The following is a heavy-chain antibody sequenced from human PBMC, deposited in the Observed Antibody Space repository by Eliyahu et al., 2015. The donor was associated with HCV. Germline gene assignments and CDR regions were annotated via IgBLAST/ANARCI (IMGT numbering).Heavy chain of an antibody. D-gene: IGHD6-19*01. Sequence: QVQLQESGPGLVKPSETLSLTCTVSGGSITTSYWSWIRQPPGKGLEWIGYIHYSGSTNYNPSLKSRVTMSIDTSKNQFSLNLTSVTAADTAMYYCASGGGGIAVTGTGGWFDPWGQGTLVTVSS. J-gene: IGHJ5*02. CDR3: ASGGGGIAVTGTGGWFDP. V-gene: IGHV4-59*01. CDR2: IHYSGST. CDR1: GGSITTSY.